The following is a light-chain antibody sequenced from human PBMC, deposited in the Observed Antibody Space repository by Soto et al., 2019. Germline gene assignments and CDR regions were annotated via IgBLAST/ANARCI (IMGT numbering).Light chain of an antibody. CDR1: QSFGRW. J-gene: IGKJ1*01. CDR2: KAS. CDR3: QQYNSYSRT. Sequence: DIQMTQSPSTLSASVGDRVTITCRASQSFGRWLAWYEQKPGKAPKLLIYKASILQSGVPSRFSGSGSGTEFTLTISSLQRDDFATYYCQQYNSYSRTFGQGTKVDIK. V-gene: IGKV1-5*03.